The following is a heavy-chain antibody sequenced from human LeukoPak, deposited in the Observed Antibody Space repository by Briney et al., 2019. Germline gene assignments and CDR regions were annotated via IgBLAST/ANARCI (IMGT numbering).Heavy chain of an antibody. CDR2: INTDGTVT. CDR3: ATKQWLAPPPDS. D-gene: IGHD6-19*01. J-gene: IGHJ4*02. V-gene: IGHV3-74*01. Sequence: GGSLRLSCAASGFTFSNYWMLWVRQAPGKGLESVSRINTDGTVTTYADSVKGRFTVSRDNADNTMFLQMNSVRDEDTAVYYCATKQWLAPPPDSWGQGTPVTVSS. CDR1: GFTFSNYW.